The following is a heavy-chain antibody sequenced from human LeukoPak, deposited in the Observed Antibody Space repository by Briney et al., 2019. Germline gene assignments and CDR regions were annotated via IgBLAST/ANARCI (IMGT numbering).Heavy chain of an antibody. CDR3: AREHGDYQLTYMVGYYYYGMDV. D-gene: IGHD4-17*01. CDR2: ISYDGRIK. J-gene: IGHJ6*02. Sequence: GGSLRLSCAASGFAFSSYAIHWVRQAPGKGLEWVSFISYDGRIKYYADSMKGRLTISRDNSKNTVSLQMNSLRAEDTAVYYCAREHGDYQLTYMVGYYYYGMDVWGQGTTVTVSS. V-gene: IGHV3-30-3*01. CDR1: GFAFSSYA.